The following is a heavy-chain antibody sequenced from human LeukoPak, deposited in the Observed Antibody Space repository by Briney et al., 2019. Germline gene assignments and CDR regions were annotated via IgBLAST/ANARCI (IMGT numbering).Heavy chain of an antibody. D-gene: IGHD5-18*01. Sequence: PSETLSPTCAVSGDSITSGYYWAWIRQPPGKGLEWIGSIFHSGSTYLNPSLRSRVTISLNTSKNHFSLILSSMTAADTAVYYCARTSSVDTALVGVHWFDPWGQGTLVTVSS. CDR3: ARTSSVDTALVGVHWFDP. CDR1: GDSITSGYY. J-gene: IGHJ5*02. CDR2: IFHSGST. V-gene: IGHV4-38-2*01.